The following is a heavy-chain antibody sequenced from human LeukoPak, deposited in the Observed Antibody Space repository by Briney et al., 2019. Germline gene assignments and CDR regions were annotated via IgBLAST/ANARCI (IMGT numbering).Heavy chain of an antibody. Sequence: GGSLRLSCAASGFTFSTYGMHWVRQAPGKGLEWLAAISDDGSNKYSADSVKGRFTISRDNSKNTLSLQMNSLRAEDTAVYYYARFALKTPPTDWGQGTLVTVSS. J-gene: IGHJ4*02. V-gene: IGHV3-30*03. CDR1: GFTFSTYG. CDR3: ARFALKTPPTD. CDR2: ISDDGSNK.